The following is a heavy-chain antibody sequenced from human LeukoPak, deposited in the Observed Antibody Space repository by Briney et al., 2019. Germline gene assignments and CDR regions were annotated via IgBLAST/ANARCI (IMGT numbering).Heavy chain of an antibody. Sequence: GGSLRLSCAASGFSFSNYAMHWVRQAPGKGLEWVAVVSEDGSANHYADAVKGRFTISRDNFKNTLYLQVNSLRPEDTAVYYCAALTVVTPGEDYWGRGTLVTVSS. V-gene: IGHV3-30-3*01. D-gene: IGHD4-23*01. J-gene: IGHJ4*02. CDR3: AALTVVTPGEDY. CDR2: VSEDGSAN. CDR1: GFSFSNYA.